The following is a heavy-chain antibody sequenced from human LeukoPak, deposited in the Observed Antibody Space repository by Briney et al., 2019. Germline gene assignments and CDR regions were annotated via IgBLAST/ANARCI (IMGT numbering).Heavy chain of an antibody. Sequence: GGSLRLSCAASGFTFSSYGMHWVRQAPGKGLEWVAVISYDGSNKNCADSVRGRFTISRDNSKNTLYLQMNSLRAEDTAVYYCAKDRGIVVVPAHFDYWGQGTLVTVSS. V-gene: IGHV3-30*18. CDR1: GFTFSSYG. J-gene: IGHJ4*02. D-gene: IGHD2-2*01. CDR3: AKDRGIVVVPAHFDY. CDR2: ISYDGSNK.